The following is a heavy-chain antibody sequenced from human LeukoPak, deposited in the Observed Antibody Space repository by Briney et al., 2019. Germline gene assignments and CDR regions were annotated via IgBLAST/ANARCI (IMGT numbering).Heavy chain of an antibody. CDR1: GFTFSSYG. D-gene: IGHD4-17*01. V-gene: IGHV4-59*01. Sequence: GSLRLSCAASGFTFSSYGMHWVRQAPGKGLEWIGYIDHSGTTNYNPSLMSRVSISSDTSKNQFSLELSSVTAADTAVYYCARLKATVSIHAYFDSWGQGTLVTVSS. CDR3: ARLKATVSIHAYFDS. CDR2: IDHSGTT. J-gene: IGHJ4*02.